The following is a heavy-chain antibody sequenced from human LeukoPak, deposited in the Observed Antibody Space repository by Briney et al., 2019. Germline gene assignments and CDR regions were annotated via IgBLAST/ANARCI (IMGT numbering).Heavy chain of an antibody. CDR3: TRDVKSSGWPVPFDY. D-gene: IGHD6-19*01. CDR1: GFTFSSYA. CDR2: IRSKAYGGTT. J-gene: IGHJ4*02. V-gene: IGHV3-49*04. Sequence: GGSLRLSCAASGFTFSSYAMTWVRQAPGKGLEWVGFIRSKAYGGTTEYAASVKGRFTISRDDSKSIAYLQMNSLKTEDTAVYYCTRDVKSSGWPVPFDYWGQGTLVTVSS.